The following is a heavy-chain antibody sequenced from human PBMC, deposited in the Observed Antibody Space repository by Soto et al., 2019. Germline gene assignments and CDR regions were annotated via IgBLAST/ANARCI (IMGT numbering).Heavy chain of an antibody. D-gene: IGHD1-1*01. CDR2: IYYTGST. CDR3: ARYLGHPYNRGASDY. J-gene: IGHJ4*02. CDR1: GGSINSDY. V-gene: IGHV4-59*01. Sequence: ETLALTCTVSGGSINSDYWTWIRQPPGRGLEWIGYIYYTGSTSYNPSLRSRVTISVDRSKNQFSLKLGSVTAADTALYYCARYLGHPYNRGASDYCCKG.